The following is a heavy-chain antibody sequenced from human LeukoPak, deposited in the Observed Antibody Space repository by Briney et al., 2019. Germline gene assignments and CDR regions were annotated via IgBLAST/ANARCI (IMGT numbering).Heavy chain of an antibody. Sequence: QPGGSLRLSCAASGFTFSSYSMNWVRQAPGKGLEWVSYISSSSSTIYYADSVKGRFTISRDNPKNTLFLQMNSLRTEDTAVYYCAKEGWDNSYWYGRIDYWGQGTLVTVSS. V-gene: IGHV3-48*01. CDR1: GFTFSSYS. D-gene: IGHD6-19*01. CDR3: AKEGWDNSYWYGRIDY. CDR2: ISSSSSTI. J-gene: IGHJ4*02.